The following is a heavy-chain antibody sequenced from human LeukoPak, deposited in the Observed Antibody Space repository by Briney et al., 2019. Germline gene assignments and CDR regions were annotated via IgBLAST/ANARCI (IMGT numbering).Heavy chain of an antibody. J-gene: IGHJ3*02. Sequence: ASVKVSCKVSGYTLTELSMHWVRQAPGKGLELMGGFDPEDGETIYAQKFQGRVTMTEDTSTDTAYMELSRLRSEDTAVYYCATPNYYDSSGYFTDAFDIWGQGTMVTVSS. D-gene: IGHD3-22*01. CDR3: ATPNYYDSSGYFTDAFDI. CDR1: GYTLTELS. V-gene: IGHV1-24*01. CDR2: FDPEDGET.